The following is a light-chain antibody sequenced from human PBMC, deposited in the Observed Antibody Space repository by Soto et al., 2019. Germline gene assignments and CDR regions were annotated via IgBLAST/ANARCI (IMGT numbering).Light chain of an antibody. CDR2: EVS. CDR1: SSDLGTFDY. Sequence: QSALTQPASVSGSPGQSITISCTGTSSDLGTFDYVSWFQHHPGKAPKLVIYEVSSRASGVSSRFSGSKSANTASLTISGLQPEDEADYYCSSYAGSNTDYVFGTGTKLTVL. CDR3: SSYAGSNTDYV. V-gene: IGLV2-14*01. J-gene: IGLJ1*01.